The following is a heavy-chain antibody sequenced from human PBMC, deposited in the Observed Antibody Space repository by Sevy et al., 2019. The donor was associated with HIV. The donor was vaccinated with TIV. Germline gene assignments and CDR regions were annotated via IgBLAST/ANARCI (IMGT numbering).Heavy chain of an antibody. V-gene: IGHV3-48*03. CDR2: ISNSGTSM. CDR1: GFTFSSYE. Sequence: GGSLRLSCVASGFTFSSYEMNWVRQAPGKGLEWVSYISNSGTSMYYSDSVTGRFTISRDNARNSLYLQMNSLRAEDTAVYYCARDLPPSATTVAHFDCWGQGTLVTVSS. D-gene: IGHD4-17*01. CDR3: ARDLPPSATTVAHFDC. J-gene: IGHJ4*02.